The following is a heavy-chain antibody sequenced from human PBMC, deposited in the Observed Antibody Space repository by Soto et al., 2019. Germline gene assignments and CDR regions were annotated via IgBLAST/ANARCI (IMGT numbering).Heavy chain of an antibody. D-gene: IGHD6-19*01. CDR2: INPSGGNT. CDR1: GDTLHSFY. V-gene: IGHV1-46*02. Sequence: ASVKVSCKPSGDTLHSFYMHWVRQAPGQGLEWMGIINPSGGNTGYAQKFQGRVTMTRNTSISTAYMELSSLSSEDTAVYYCARFSSGWSFDSWGQGTLVTVSS. CDR3: ARFSSGWSFDS. J-gene: IGHJ4*02.